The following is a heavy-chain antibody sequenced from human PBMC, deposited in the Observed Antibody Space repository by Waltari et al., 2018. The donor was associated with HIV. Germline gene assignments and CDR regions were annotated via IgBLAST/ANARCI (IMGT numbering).Heavy chain of an antibody. CDR1: GSTSSAYY. V-gene: IGHV3-11*01. D-gene: IGHD3-10*01. Sequence: QVQWVESGGGLVKPGGSLRLSGAASGSTSSAYYMSWVPHAPGKGLEWVSGISSGGSTIYYADSVKGRFTISRDNAKNSLYLQMNSLRAEDTAVYYCARVYGSGISLDYWGQGTLVTVSS. CDR2: ISSGGSTI. J-gene: IGHJ4*02. CDR3: ARVYGSGISLDY.